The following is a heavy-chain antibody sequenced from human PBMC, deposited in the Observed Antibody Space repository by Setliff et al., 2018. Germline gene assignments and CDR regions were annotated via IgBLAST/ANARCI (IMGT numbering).Heavy chain of an antibody. D-gene: IGHD6-25*01. J-gene: IGHJ3*01. Sequence: GGSLRLSCAASGFTFSSYAMSWVRRAPGKGLEWVSGLNDVGHNTYYADSVKGRFTISRDNSKNTLYLQMNSLRAEDAAVYYCAKHVLSSGWPNDAFDFWGQGTMVTVSS. CDR2: LNDVGHNT. V-gene: IGHV3-23*01. CDR1: GFTFSSYA. CDR3: AKHVLSSGWPNDAFDF.